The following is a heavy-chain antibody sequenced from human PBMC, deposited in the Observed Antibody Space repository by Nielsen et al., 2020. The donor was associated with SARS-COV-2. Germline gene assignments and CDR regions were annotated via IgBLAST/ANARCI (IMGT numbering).Heavy chain of an antibody. CDR1: GGSITSNF. D-gene: IGHD5-24*01. CDR3: VRIDMATISVDY. CDR2: VYDNGST. V-gene: IGHV4-59*01. Sequence: SETLSLTCTVSGGSITSNFWSWIRQPPGKGLEWIGYVYDNGSTNYNPSVKSRVTMSMDTSKNQFSLKVNSVTAADTAVYYCVRIDMATISVDYWGRGTLVTVSS. J-gene: IGHJ4*02.